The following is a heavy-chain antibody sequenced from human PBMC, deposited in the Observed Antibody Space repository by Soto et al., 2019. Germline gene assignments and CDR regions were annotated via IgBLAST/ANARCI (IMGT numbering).Heavy chain of an antibody. D-gene: IGHD2-15*01. V-gene: IGHV4-61*08. CDR2: IRFSGST. J-gene: IGHJ4*02. CDR1: GGSISSGDFY. CDR3: ARGALGYCSGGSCYRYFDY. Sequence: QVQLQESGPGLVRPSETLSLTCTVSGGSISSGDFYWAWIRQPPGKGLEWIGYIRFSGSTNYNPSLKSRVTFSVDTSKNQVSLKMNSVTAAATAVYHCARGALGYCSGGSCYRYFDYWGQGTLVTVSS.